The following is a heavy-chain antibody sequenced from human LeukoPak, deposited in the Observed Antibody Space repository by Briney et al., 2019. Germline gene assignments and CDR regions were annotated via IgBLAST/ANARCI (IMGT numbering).Heavy chain of an antibody. Sequence: GGSLRLSCAASGITFRSYGMHWVRQAPGKGLEWQAYIGYDGSNEYYADSVKGRFTISRDNAKNSLYLQMNSLRAEDTAVYYCARGTTALMDVWGKGTTVTVSS. J-gene: IGHJ6*03. CDR2: IGYDGSNE. V-gene: IGHV3-30*02. CDR3: ARGTTALMDV. D-gene: IGHD2-21*02. CDR1: GITFRSYG.